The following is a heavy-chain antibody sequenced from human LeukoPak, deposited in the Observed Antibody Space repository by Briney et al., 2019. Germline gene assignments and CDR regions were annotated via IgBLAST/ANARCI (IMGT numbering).Heavy chain of an antibody. CDR2: ISSSGYTI. CDR3: ARLSAMLRGPEPIYYFDY. CDR1: GFIFSSSE. V-gene: IGHV3-48*03. Sequence: GGSLRLSCAASGFIFSSSEMNWVRQAPGKGLEWVSYISSSGYTIYYADSVKGRFTISRDNAKNSLYLQMNSLRAEDTAVYYCARLSAMLRGPEPIYYFDYWGQGTLVTVSS. D-gene: IGHD3-10*01. J-gene: IGHJ4*01.